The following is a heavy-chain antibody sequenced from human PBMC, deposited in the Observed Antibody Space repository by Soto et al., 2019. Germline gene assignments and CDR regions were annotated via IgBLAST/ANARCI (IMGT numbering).Heavy chain of an antibody. D-gene: IGHD3-22*01. CDR1: GFTFSSYG. J-gene: IGHJ3*01. V-gene: IGHV3-33*01. CDR3: ARDQLYYNDISGRPLNAFDV. CDR2: IWYDGSNK. Sequence: GGSLRLSCAASGFTFSSYGMHWVRQAPGKGLEWVAVIWYDGSNKYYADSVKGRFTISRGNAKNSLYLQMNSLRAEDTAVYYCARDQLYYNDISGRPLNAFDVWGQGTMVTVSS.